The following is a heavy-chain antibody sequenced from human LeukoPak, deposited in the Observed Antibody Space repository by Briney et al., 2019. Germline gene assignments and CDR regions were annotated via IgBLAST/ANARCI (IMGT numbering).Heavy chain of an antibody. CDR1: GFTFSRYS. Sequence: GGSLRLSCAASGFTFSRYSINWVRQAPGKGLEWVSSISSSSSYIYYAEPVKGRFTVFRDNAKNSLYPQMNSLRVEDTAVYYCARDPINIATAANGFDYWGQGTLVTVSS. J-gene: IGHJ4*02. D-gene: IGHD6-13*01. V-gene: IGHV3-21*01. CDR2: ISSSSSYI. CDR3: ARDPINIATAANGFDY.